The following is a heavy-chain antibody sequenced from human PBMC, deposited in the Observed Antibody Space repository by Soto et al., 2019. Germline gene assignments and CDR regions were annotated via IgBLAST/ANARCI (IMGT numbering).Heavy chain of an antibody. CDR2: IYSGGST. Sequence: GGSPRLSCAAPEFTVSREYMSWVRQAPGKGLEWVSVIYSGGSTYYADSVKGRFTISRDNSKNTLYLQMNSLRAEDTAVYYCARDQDFDFCSGDYYYGMDVWGQGSTVTVS. CDR3: ARDQDFDFCSGDYYYGMDV. J-gene: IGHJ6*01. V-gene: IGHV3-66*01. D-gene: IGHD3-3*01. CDR1: EFTVSREY.